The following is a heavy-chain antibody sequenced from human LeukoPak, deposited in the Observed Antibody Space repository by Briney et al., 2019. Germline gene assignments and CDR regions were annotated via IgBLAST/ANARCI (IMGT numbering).Heavy chain of an antibody. CDR2: ISSSSSYI. V-gene: IGHV3-21*01. CDR3: ARVAAVAGTLLDY. J-gene: IGHJ4*02. Sequence: GGSLRLSCAASGFTFSSYSMNWVRQAPGKGLEWVSSISSSSSYIYYADSVKGRFTISRDNAKNSLYLQMNSLRAEDTAVYYCARVAAVAGTLLDYWGQGTLVTVSS. D-gene: IGHD6-19*01. CDR1: GFTFSSYS.